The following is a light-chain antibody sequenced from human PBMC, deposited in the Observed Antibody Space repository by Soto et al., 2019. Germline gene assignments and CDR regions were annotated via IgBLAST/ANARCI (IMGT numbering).Light chain of an antibody. CDR1: QNVYNN. V-gene: IGKV3-15*01. CDR3: QQCRNWPLT. Sequence: EIVMTQSPATLSVSPGEGATLSCKASQNVYNNLAWYQQRPGQPPRLLIYHASTRATGISARFSGSGYGTEFTLTISSLQSEDFAVYFCQQCRNWPLTFGGGTKV. CDR2: HAS. J-gene: IGKJ4*01.